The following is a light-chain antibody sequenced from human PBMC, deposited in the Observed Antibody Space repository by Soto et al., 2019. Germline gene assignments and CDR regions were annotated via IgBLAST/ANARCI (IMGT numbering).Light chain of an antibody. CDR1: QSVSSSY. CDR2: GAS. CDR3: QQYGSSPGYT. Sequence: EIVLTQSPGTLSLSPGERATLSCRASQSVSSSYLAWYQQKPGQAPRLLIYGASSRATGIPDRFSGSGSGTDFTLTISRLEAEDFAGYYCQQYGSSPGYTFGQGTELVIK. V-gene: IGKV3-20*01. J-gene: IGKJ2*01.